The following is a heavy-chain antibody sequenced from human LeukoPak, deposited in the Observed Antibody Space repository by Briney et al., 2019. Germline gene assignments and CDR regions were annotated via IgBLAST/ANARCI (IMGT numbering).Heavy chain of an antibody. CDR3: GRDALVGYFSYYYMDV. V-gene: IGHV4-59*11. CDR1: GGSISSHY. Sequence: SETLSLTCTVSGGSISSHYWTWIRQPPVKGLEWIGDISNSGSTSYNPSLKSRVTISIDTSKNQFSLKLSSVTAADTAVYYCGRDALVGYFSYYYMDVWGKGATVTVSS. J-gene: IGHJ6*03. CDR2: ISNSGST. D-gene: IGHD2-15*01.